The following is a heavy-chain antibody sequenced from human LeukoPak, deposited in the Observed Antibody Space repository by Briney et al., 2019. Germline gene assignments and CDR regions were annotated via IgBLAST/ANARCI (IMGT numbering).Heavy chain of an antibody. Sequence: GESLKISCKGSGYRFTSYWIGWVRQMPGKGLEWMGIIYPGDSDTTYSPSFQGQVSISADKPISTAYLQWSSLKASDTAIYYCARLSGSYRTSFDYWGQGTLVTVSS. CDR1: GYRFTSYW. CDR2: IYPGDSDT. J-gene: IGHJ4*02. V-gene: IGHV5-51*01. D-gene: IGHD1-26*01. CDR3: ARLSGSYRTSFDY.